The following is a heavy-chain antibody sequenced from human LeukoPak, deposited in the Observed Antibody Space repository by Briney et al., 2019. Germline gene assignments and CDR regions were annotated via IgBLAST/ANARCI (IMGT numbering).Heavy chain of an antibody. CDR1: GFTFSSYS. Sequence: PGGSLRLSYAASGFTFSSYSMNWVRQAPGKGLEWVSSISSSSSYIYYADSVKGRFTISRDNAKNSLYLQMNSLRAEDTAVYYCAGGSTIRAFGGAFDIWGQGTMVTVSS. CDR2: ISSSSSYI. CDR3: AGGSTIRAFGGAFDI. V-gene: IGHV3-21*01. D-gene: IGHD3-16*01. J-gene: IGHJ3*02.